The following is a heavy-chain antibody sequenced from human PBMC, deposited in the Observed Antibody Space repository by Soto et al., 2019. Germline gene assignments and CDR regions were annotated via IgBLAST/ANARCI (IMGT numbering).Heavy chain of an antibody. V-gene: IGHV5-51*01. CDR1: GYSFASIW. J-gene: IGHJ4*01. CDR3: AKHQILGYGTPFDY. Sequence: GASLKISCKGSGYSFASIWIGWVRQMPGKGLEWMGIIYPGGSDTIYNPAFQGQVIISADKSINTAYLLWNSQKASDTFIYYCAKHQILGYGTPFDYWGQGTLVTVSS. D-gene: IGHD2-2*03. CDR2: IYPGGSDT.